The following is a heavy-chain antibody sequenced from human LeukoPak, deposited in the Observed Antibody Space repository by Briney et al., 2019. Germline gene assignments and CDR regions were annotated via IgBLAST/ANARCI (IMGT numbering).Heavy chain of an antibody. CDR1: GGSISSYY. CDR2: IYYSGST. V-gene: IGHV4-59*01. Sequence: SETLSLTCTVSGGSISSYYWSWIRQPPGKGLEWIGYIYYSGSTNYNPSLKSRVTISVDTSKNQFSLKLSSVTAADTAVYYCARGPRGCASGGSCYEFSVDYWGQGTLVTVSS. D-gene: IGHD2-15*01. CDR3: ARGPRGCASGGSCYEFSVDY. J-gene: IGHJ4*02.